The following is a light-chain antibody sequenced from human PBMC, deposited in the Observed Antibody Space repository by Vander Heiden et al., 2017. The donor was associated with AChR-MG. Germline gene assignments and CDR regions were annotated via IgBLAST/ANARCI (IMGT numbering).Light chain of an antibody. CDR2: SNN. CDR1: SSNIGSNT. J-gene: IGLJ2*01. V-gene: IGLV1-44*01. CDR3: AAWDDSLNGAV. Sequence: QSVLPHAPSVSATPCPRVTIARSRSSSNIGSNTVNWYQQLPETAPKLLIYSNNQRPSGVPGRFSGSKSGTSASLAISGLQSEDEADYYCAAWDDSLNGAVFGGGTKLTVL.